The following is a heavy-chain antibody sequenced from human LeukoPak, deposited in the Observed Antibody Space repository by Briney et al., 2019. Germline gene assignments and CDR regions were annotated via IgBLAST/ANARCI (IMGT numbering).Heavy chain of an antibody. V-gene: IGHV3-21*01. CDR1: GFSFSSYS. CDR2: ISFSSSYI. Sequence: PGGSLRLSCAASGFSFSSYSMNWVRQAPGKGLEWVSSISFSSSYIYYADSVKGRFTISRDNAKNSLYLQMNSLRAEDTALYYCAKIYCSRITCSYFDYWGQGSLVTVSS. CDR3: AKIYCSRITCSYFDY. J-gene: IGHJ4*02. D-gene: IGHD2-2*01.